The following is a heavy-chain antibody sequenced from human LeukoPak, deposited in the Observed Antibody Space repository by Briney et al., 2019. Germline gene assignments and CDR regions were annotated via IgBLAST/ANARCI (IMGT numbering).Heavy chain of an antibody. D-gene: IGHD6-13*01. CDR2: ISSGGSTI. CDR1: GFTFSDYY. CDR3: ARRAAAGRWFDY. V-gene: IGHV3-11*01. Sequence: PGGSLRLSCAVSGFTFSDYYMSWIRQAPGKGLEWVSYISSGGSTISHADSVKGRFTISRDNAENSLYLQMNSLRAEDTAVYCCARRAAAGRWFDYWGQGTLVTVSS. J-gene: IGHJ4*02.